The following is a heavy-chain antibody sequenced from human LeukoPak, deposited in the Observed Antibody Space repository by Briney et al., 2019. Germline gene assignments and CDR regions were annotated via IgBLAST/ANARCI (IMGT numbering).Heavy chain of an antibody. CDR2: INPSGGST. Sequence: ASVKVSCKASGYTFTSYYMHWVRQAPGQGLEWMGIINPSGGSTSYAQKFQGRVTMTRDMSTSTVYMELSSLRSEDTAVYYCARAYYDFWSGYRDYYYYYMDVWGRGTTVTVSS. CDR1: GYTFTSYY. V-gene: IGHV1-46*01. J-gene: IGHJ6*03. CDR3: ARAYYDFWSGYRDYYYYYMDV. D-gene: IGHD3-3*01.